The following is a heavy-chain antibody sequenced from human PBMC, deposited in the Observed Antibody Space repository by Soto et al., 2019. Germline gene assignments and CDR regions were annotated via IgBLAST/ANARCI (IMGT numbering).Heavy chain of an antibody. D-gene: IGHD3-16*01. Sequence: SSETLSLTCTVSGGSISSSSYYWGWIRQPPGKGLEWIGYIYYSGSTNYNPSLKSRVTISVDTSKNQFSLKLSSVTAADTALYYCARGGGACFDYWGQGTLVTVS. J-gene: IGHJ4*02. CDR1: GGSISSSSYY. CDR2: IYYSGST. V-gene: IGHV4-61*05. CDR3: ARGGGACFDY.